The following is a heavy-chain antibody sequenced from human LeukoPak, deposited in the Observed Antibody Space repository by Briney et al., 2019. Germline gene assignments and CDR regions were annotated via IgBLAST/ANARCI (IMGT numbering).Heavy chain of an antibody. CDR1: GYTFTSYG. D-gene: IGHD2-2*01. J-gene: IGHJ6*03. CDR3: ARGPAVPHQGYYYYYMDV. Sequence: ASVKVSCKASGYTFTSYGISWVRQAPGQGLEWMGWISAYNGNTNYAQKVQGRVTMTTDTSTSTAYMELRSLRSDDTAVYYCARGPAVPHQGYYYYYMDVWGKGTTVTVSS. V-gene: IGHV1-18*01. CDR2: ISAYNGNT.